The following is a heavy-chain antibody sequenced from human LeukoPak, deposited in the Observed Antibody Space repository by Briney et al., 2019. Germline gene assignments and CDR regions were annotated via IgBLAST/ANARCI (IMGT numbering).Heavy chain of an antibody. J-gene: IGHJ2*01. Sequence: ASVKVSCKASGYTFTSYGISWVRQAPGQGLEWMGWISAYNGNTNYAQKLQGRVTKTTDTSTSTAYMELRSLRSDDTAVYYCARVIEYSSSWYFDLWGRGTLVTVSS. CDR2: ISAYNGNT. D-gene: IGHD6-13*01. CDR1: GYTFTSYG. CDR3: ARVIEYSSSWYFDL. V-gene: IGHV1-18*01.